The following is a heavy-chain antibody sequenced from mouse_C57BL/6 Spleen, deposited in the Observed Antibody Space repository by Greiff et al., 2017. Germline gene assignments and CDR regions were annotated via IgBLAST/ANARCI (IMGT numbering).Heavy chain of an antibody. CDR2: IDPSDSET. CDR1: GYTFTSYW. D-gene: IGHD3-2*02. Sequence: VQLQQPGAELVRPGSSVKLSCKASGYTFTSYWMHWVKQRPIQGLEWIGNIDPSDSETHYNQKFKDKAILTLDKYSSTAYMQLSSLTSDDSAVYYCARSYSSGYLFAYWGQGTLVTVSA. J-gene: IGHJ3*01. CDR3: ARSYSSGYLFAY. V-gene: IGHV1-52*01.